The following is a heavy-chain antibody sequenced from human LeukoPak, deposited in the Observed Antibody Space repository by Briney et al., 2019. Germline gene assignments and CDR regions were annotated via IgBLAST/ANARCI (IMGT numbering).Heavy chain of an antibody. J-gene: IGHJ3*02. V-gene: IGHV3-74*01. CDR2: IDNDGRTI. Sequence: PGGSLRLSCAASGFTFSDYWIHWVRQAPGKGLMWVSRIDNDGRTINYADSVKGRFTISRDNAKNTLYLQMNSLRAEDTAVYYCAKAEYSSGWYDAFDIWGQETMVTVSS. CDR3: AKAEYSSGWYDAFDI. CDR1: GFTFSDYW. D-gene: IGHD6-19*01.